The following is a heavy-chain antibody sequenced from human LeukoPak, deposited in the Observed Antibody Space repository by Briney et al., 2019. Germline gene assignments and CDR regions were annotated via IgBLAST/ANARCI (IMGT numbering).Heavy chain of an antibody. D-gene: IGHD3-10*01. Sequence: SAKVSCKASGGTFSSYAISWVRQAPGQGLEWMGGIIPIFGAANYAQKFQGRVTITADKSTSTAYMELSSLRSEDTAVYYCARSMVRGEGYYYYGMDVWGKGTTVTVSS. V-gene: IGHV1-69*06. J-gene: IGHJ6*04. CDR3: ARSMVRGEGYYYYGMDV. CDR1: GGTFSSYA. CDR2: IIPIFGAA.